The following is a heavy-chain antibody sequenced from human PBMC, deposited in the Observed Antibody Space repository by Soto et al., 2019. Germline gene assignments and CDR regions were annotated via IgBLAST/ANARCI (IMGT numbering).Heavy chain of an antibody. V-gene: IGHV1-69*13. J-gene: IGHJ4*02. D-gene: IGHD2-15*01. CDR3: ARDFIRGRGYCSGGSCYRPYYYFDV. Sequence: SVKVSCKASGGTFSSYAISWVRQAPGQGLEWMGGIIPIFGTANYAQKFQGRVTITADESTSTAYMELSSLRSEDTAVYYCARDFIRGRGYCSGGSCYRPYYYFDVWGQGTRVTVSS. CDR1: GGTFSSYA. CDR2: IIPIFGTA.